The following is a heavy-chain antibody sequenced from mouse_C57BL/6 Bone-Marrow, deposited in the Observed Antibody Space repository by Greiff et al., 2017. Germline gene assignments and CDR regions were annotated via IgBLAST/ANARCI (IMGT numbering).Heavy chain of an antibody. Sequence: EVHLVESGGGLVKPGGSLKLSCAASGFTFSSYTMSWVRQTPEKRLQWVAAISGGGGNTYYPDSVKGRFTISGDNAKNILYLQMSSLRSEDTALYYCSRQVTTVLATKYFDVWGTGTTVTVAS. D-gene: IGHD1-1*01. J-gene: IGHJ1*03. CDR1: GFTFSSYT. V-gene: IGHV5-9*01. CDR2: ISGGGGNT. CDR3: SRQVTTVLATKYFDV.